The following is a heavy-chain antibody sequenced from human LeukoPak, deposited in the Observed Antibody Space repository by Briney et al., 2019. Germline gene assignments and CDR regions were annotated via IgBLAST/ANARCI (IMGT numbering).Heavy chain of an antibody. CDR1: SGSINSYY. CDR3: ARHGYTASHYFLDY. V-gene: IGHV4-4*07. Sequence: SETLSLTCTVSSGSINSYYWGWVRQPAGRGLEWIGRIYTTGNTNYNPSLKSRLTMSVDTSKRRFSLNLRSVTAADTAIYYCARHGYTASHYFLDYWSQGILVTVSS. J-gene: IGHJ4*02. CDR2: IYTTGNT. D-gene: IGHD3-16*01.